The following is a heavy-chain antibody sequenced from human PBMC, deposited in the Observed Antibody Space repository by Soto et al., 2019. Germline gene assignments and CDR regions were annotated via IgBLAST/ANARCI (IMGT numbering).Heavy chain of an antibody. Sequence: ASGPTLVNPTETLTLTCTVSGFSLSNDRMGVSWIRQPPGKALEWLVHIFSDDEKSYNSSLTGRLSISKDTSKSQVVLTMTNMDPVDTATYYCARIRRGYGDYFYFDSWGQGTLVTVSS. CDR2: IFSDDEK. CDR1: GFSLSNDRMG. J-gene: IGHJ4*02. V-gene: IGHV2-26*01. CDR3: ARIRRGYGDYFYFDS. D-gene: IGHD4-17*01.